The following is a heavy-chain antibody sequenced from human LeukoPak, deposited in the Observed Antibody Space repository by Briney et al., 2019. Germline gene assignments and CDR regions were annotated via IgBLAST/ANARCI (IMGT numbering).Heavy chain of an antibody. CDR3: ARDLGGLRPKYYFDY. V-gene: IGHV3-33*01. J-gene: IGHJ4*02. CDR1: GFTFSSYG. D-gene: IGHD5-12*01. Sequence: GGSLRLSCAASGFTFSSYGMHWVRQAPGKGLEWVAVIWYDGSNKYYADSVKGRFTISRDNSENTLYLQMNSLRAEDTAVYYCARDLGGLRPKYYFDYWGQGTLVTVSS. CDR2: IWYDGSNK.